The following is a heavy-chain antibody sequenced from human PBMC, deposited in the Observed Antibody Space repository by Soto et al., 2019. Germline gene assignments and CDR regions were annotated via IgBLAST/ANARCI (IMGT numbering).Heavy chain of an antibody. CDR1: GGSISSSSYY. D-gene: IGHD3-10*01. CDR3: ARQTITMVRGGEIRATYFDY. Sequence: SETLSLTCTVSGGSISSSSYYWGWIRQPPGKGLEWIGSIYYSGSTYYNPSLKSRVTISVDTSKNRFSLKLSSLTAADTAVYYCARQTITMVRGGEIRATYFDYWGQGTLVTVSS. CDR2: IYYSGST. V-gene: IGHV4-39*01. J-gene: IGHJ4*02.